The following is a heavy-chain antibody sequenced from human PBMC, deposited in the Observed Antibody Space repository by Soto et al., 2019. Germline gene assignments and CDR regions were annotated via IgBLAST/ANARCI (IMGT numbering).Heavy chain of an antibody. CDR1: GYTFTSYD. CDR3: AREGPKYYYFWGGYPNWFAP. J-gene: IGHJ5*02. V-gene: IGHV1-8*01. CDR2: MNPNSGNT. Sequence: GASVKVSCKASGYTFTSYDINWVRQATGQGLEWMGWMNPNSGNTGYAQKFQGRVTMTRNTSISTAYMELSSLRSEDTAVYYCAREGPKYYYFWGGYPNWFAPWGRGTLVTVSS. D-gene: IGHD3-3*01.